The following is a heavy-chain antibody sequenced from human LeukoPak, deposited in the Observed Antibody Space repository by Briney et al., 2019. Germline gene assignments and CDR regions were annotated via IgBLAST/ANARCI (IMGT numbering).Heavy chain of an antibody. J-gene: IGHJ3*02. CDR3: ARHEPQVWFGESDAFDI. Sequence: GASVKVSCKASGYTFTSYGISWGRQAPGQGLEWMGWFSAYNGNTNYAQKLQGRVTMTTDTSTSTAYMELRSLRSDDTAVYYCARHEPQVWFGESDAFDIWGQGTMVTVSS. V-gene: IGHV1-18*01. CDR1: GYTFTSYG. CDR2: FSAYNGNT. D-gene: IGHD3-10*01.